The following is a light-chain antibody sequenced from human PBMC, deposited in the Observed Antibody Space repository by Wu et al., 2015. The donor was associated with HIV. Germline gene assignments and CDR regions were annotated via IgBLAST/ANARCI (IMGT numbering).Light chain of an antibody. CDR2: GAS. CDR1: QSVSGSY. Sequence: EIVLTQSPGTLSLSPGERATPSCRASQSVSGSYLAWYQQKPGQAPRLLIYGASGRATAIPDRFSGSGSGTDFTLTISRLEPEDFAVYYCQQYGSSPLTFGGGTKVEIK. V-gene: IGKV3-20*01. CDR3: QQYGSSPLT. J-gene: IGKJ4*01.